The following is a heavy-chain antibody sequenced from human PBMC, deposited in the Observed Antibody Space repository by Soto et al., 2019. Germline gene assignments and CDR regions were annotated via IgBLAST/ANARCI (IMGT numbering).Heavy chain of an antibody. J-gene: IGHJ4*02. Sequence: QVQLQESGPGLVKPSETLSLTCTVSGVSITSYYWSWIRQSPGKGLESIGYIHYTGATNYNPSLKSRVTISVDTSKNQFSLKLSSVTAADAAVYYCARLRSSAYYVTYHLDYWGQGAVVTVSS. D-gene: IGHD3-22*01. CDR2: IHYTGAT. CDR3: ARLRSSAYYVTYHLDY. V-gene: IGHV4-59*08. CDR1: GVSITSYY.